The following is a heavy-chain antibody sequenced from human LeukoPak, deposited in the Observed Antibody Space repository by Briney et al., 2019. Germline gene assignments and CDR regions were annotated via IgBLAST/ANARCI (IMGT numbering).Heavy chain of an antibody. CDR1: GFTFNSCW. CDR2: INEDGSEK. D-gene: IGHD6-6*01. CDR3: TRGDSSSKIDY. Sequence: PGGSLRLSCAASGFTFNSCWMSWVRQAPGKGLEWTANINEDGSEKHYVDSVEGRFTISRDNAKNSLYLQMNSLRVEDTVLYYCTRGDSSSKIDYWGQGILVSVSS. J-gene: IGHJ4*02. V-gene: IGHV3-7*01.